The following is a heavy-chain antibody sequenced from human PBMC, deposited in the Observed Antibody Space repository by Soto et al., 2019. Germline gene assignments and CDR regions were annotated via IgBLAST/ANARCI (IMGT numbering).Heavy chain of an antibody. CDR3: ARRVRYSGSYHNWFDP. V-gene: IGHV4-34*01. CDR2: INHSGST. D-gene: IGHD1-26*01. Sequence: SETLSLTCAVYGGSFSGYYWSWIRQPPGKGLEWIGEINHSGSTNYNPSLKSRVTISVDTSKNQFSLKLSSVTAADTAVYYCARRVRYSGSYHNWFDPWGQGTLVT. J-gene: IGHJ5*02. CDR1: GGSFSGYY.